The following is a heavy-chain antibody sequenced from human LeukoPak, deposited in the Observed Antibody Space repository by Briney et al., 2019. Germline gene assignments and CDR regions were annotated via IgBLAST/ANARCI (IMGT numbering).Heavy chain of an antibody. Sequence: PGRSLRLSCAASGFTFDNYAMHWVRQAPGKGLEWVSGLSWNSGSIGYADSVRGRFTISRDNAKNSLYLQMNSLRAEDTALYYCAKGHWSTLTNLYFDYWGPGTLVTVSS. CDR1: GFTFDNYA. D-gene: IGHD1-1*01. V-gene: IGHV3-9*01. CDR2: LSWNSGSI. J-gene: IGHJ4*02. CDR3: AKGHWSTLTNLYFDY.